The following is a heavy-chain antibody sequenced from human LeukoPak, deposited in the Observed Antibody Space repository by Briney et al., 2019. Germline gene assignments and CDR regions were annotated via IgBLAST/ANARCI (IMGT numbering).Heavy chain of an antibody. V-gene: IGHV3-74*01. J-gene: IGHJ4*02. CDR2: ITSNGSST. CDR3: ARGGSEFDY. Sequence: GGSLTLSCAASGFTLSNYWMHCVRQAPGKGLVWVSRITSNGSSTTYADSVKGRFTISRNNAKNTLYLQISSLRAEDPAVYDCARGGSEFDYWGQGTLVTVSS. CDR1: GFTLSNYW.